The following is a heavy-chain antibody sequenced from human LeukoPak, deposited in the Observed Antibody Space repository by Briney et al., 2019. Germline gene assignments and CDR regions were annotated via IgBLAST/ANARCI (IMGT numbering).Heavy chain of an antibody. CDR1: GFTFSDYY. CDR3: AREGAYSRRSYYFDY. CDR2: INWNGGST. J-gene: IGHJ4*02. V-gene: IGHV3-20*04. Sequence: GGSLRLSCAASGFTFSDYYMNWVRQAPGKGLEWVSGINWNGGSTGYADSVKGRFTISRDNAKNSLYLQMNSLRAEDTALYYCAREGAYSRRSYYFDYWGQGTLVTVSS. D-gene: IGHD6-13*01.